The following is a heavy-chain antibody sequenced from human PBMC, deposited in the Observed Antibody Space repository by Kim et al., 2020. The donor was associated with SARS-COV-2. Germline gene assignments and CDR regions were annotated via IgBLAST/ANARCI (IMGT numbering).Heavy chain of an antibody. CDR1: VFTVSSSA. CDR2: ISGTGVST. CDR3: AVSYYASGIYYYGMDV. J-gene: IGHJ6*02. V-gene: IGHV3-23*01. D-gene: IGHD3-10*01. Sequence: GGSLRLSCAASVFTVSSSAMSWVRQAPGKGLEWVSAISGTGVSTYYADSVKGRFSISRDSSKNTLYLQMNSLRAEDTAVYYCAVSYYASGIYYYGMDVWGQGTTVTVSS.